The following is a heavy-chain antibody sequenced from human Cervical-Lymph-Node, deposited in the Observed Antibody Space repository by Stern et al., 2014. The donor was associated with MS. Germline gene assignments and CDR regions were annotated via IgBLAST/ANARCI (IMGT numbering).Heavy chain of an antibody. CDR1: GYSFTAYV. Sequence: VQLVQSGAEVKKPGASVKVSCKASGYSFTAYVIHWVRQAPGQGLEWIGAISTDTGDANYPQRFQGRVTMTWATSISTPYMELSSLRSADPAFSFFAIARGIHSDSWGQGTLVTVSS. V-gene: IGHV1-2*02. J-gene: IGHJ4*02. CDR2: ISTDTGDA. CDR3: AIARGIHSDS. D-gene: IGHD1-26*01.